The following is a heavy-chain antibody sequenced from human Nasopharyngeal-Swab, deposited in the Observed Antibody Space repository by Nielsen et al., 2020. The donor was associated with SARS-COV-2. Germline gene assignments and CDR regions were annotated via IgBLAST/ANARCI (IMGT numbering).Heavy chain of an antibody. V-gene: IGHV1-2*02. CDR3: ARGTSYDYDAFDI. Sequence: ASVKVSCKASGYTFTDHYIHWVRQAPGQGPEWMGWINPHSGATNYAQKFQGRVTLTRDTSISTASMELSRLRSDDTAVYYCARGTSYDYDAFDIWGQRTTVTVSS. D-gene: IGHD3-3*01. CDR2: INPHSGAT. J-gene: IGHJ3*02. CDR1: GYTFTDHY.